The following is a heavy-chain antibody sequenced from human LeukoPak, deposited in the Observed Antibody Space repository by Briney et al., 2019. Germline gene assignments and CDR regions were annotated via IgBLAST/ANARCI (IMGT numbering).Heavy chain of an antibody. J-gene: IGHJ4*02. D-gene: IGHD6-6*01. Sequence: GRSLRLSCTTSGFTFSVLGMHWVRQAPGKGLEWVAAISFNGHDTNYADSVRGRFTISRDNAKNSLYLQMNSLRAEDTAVYYCASDYSSSYGYWGQGTLVTVSS. CDR3: ASDYSSSYGY. CDR1: GFTFSVLG. CDR2: ISFNGHDT. V-gene: IGHV3-33*08.